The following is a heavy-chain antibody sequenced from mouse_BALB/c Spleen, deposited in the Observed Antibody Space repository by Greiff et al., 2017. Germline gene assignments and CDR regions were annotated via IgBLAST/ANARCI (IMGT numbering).Heavy chain of an antibody. V-gene: IGHV5-17*02. J-gene: IGHJ3*01. CDR3: ARGGSSGSSPWFAY. D-gene: IGHD3-1*01. CDR1: GFTFSSFG. CDR2: ISSGSSTI. Sequence: EVQLQESGGGLVQPGGSRKLSCAASGFTFSSFGMHWVRQAPEKGLEWVAYISSGSSTIYYADTVKGRFTISRDNPKNTLFLQMTSLRSEDTAMYYCARGGSSGSSPWFAYWGQGTLVTVSA.